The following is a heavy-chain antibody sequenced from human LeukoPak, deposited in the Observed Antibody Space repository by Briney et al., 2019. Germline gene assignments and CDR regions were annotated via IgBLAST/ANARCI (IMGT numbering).Heavy chain of an antibody. CDR1: GYTFSSYG. Sequence: GASVKVSCKASGYTFSSYGISWVRQAPGQGLEWMGWISAYNGNTNYRQKLQGRVTMTTDTSTSTAYTDLRSLRSDDTAIYSCARDSPAGSGTYYNDSPDYWGQGTLVTVSS. CDR3: ARDSPAGSGTYYNDSPDY. J-gene: IGHJ4*02. V-gene: IGHV1-18*01. D-gene: IGHD3-10*01. CDR2: ISAYNGNT.